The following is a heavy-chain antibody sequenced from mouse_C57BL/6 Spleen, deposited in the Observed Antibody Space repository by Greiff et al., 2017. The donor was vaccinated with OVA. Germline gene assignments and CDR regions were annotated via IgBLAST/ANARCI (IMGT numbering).Heavy chain of an antibody. CDR1: GYTFTSYW. J-gene: IGHJ2*01. CDR3: ARGGIYYGNYGGDY. Sequence: VQLQQPGAELVRPGSSVKLSCKASGYTFTSYWMHWVKQRPIQGLEWIGNIDPSDSETHYNQKFKDKATLTVDKSSSTAYMQLSSLTSEDSAVYYCARGGIYYGNYGGDYWGQGTTLTVSS. CDR2: IDPSDSET. V-gene: IGHV1-52*01. D-gene: IGHD2-1*01.